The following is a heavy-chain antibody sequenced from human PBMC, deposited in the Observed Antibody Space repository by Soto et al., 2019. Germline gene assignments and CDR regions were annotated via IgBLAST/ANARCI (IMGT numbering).Heavy chain of an antibody. J-gene: IGHJ5*02. D-gene: IGHD3-10*01. V-gene: IGHV2-5*02. CDR1: GFSLTTSGVG. Sequence: QITLKESGPTRVRSTQTLTLTCTFSGFSLTTSGVGVGWIRQPPGKALEWLALIYWDDDKRYSPSLKTRLTITKDTSKNQVVLTMTNMDPVDTATYYCAQSLWRTYKAWFDPWGQGTLVTVSS. CDR2: IYWDDDK. CDR3: AQSLWRTYKAWFDP.